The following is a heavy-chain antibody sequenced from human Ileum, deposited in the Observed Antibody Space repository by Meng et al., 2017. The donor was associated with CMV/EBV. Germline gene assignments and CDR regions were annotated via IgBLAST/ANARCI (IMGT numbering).Heavy chain of an antibody. CDR1: GFSFRSYS. V-gene: IGHV3-21*01. J-gene: IGHJ4*02. CDR3: AYHIAMAENY. D-gene: IGHD6-19*01. CDR2: ISSSSSYR. Sequence: GGSLRLSCAASGFSFRSYSMNWVRQAPGKGLEWVSVISSSSSYRYYADSVKGRFTISRDNAKNSLYLQMNSLRVEDTAVYYCAYHIAMAENYWGQGTLVTVSS.